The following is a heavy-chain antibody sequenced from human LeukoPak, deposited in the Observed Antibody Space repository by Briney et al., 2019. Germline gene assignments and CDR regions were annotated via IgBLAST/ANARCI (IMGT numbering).Heavy chain of an antibody. J-gene: IGHJ4*02. CDR2: VYTSGST. Sequence: SQTLSLTCTVSGGSIYSGSYYWGWIRQPAGKGLEWIGRVYTSGSTNYNPSLKSRVTISVDTSKNQFSLKLSSVTAADTAVYYCASALPFQLVHWGQGTLVTVSS. V-gene: IGHV4-61*02. CDR3: ASALPFQLVH. CDR1: GGSIYSGSYY.